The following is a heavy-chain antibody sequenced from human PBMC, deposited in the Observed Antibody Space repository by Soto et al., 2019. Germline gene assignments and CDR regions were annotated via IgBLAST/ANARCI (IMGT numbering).Heavy chain of an antibody. J-gene: IGHJ3*02. CDR3: ARDLGYYDSSGRRSAFDI. V-gene: IGHV3-21*01. CDR2: ISSSSSYI. Sequence: PGGSLRLSCAASGFTFSSYSMNWVRQAPGKGLEWVSSISSSSSYIHYADSVKGRFTISRDNAKNSLYLQMNSLRAEDTAVYYCARDLGYYDSSGRRSAFDIWGQGTMVTVSS. D-gene: IGHD3-22*01. CDR1: GFTFSSYS.